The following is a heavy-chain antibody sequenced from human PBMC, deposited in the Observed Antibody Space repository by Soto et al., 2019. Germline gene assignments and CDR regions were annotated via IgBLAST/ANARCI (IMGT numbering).Heavy chain of an antibody. J-gene: IGHJ4*02. D-gene: IGHD3-22*01. V-gene: IGHV4-4*02. CDR2: IYHSGST. CDR1: GGSISNNNW. CDR3: ARDRYYDSSGYRAALDY. Sequence: QVQLQESGPGLVKPSGTLSLTCAVSGGSISNNNWWSWVRQPPGKGLEWIGEIYHSGSTNYSPSLKSRVTISVDKSKNQFSLKLSSVTAADTAVYYCARDRYYDSSGYRAALDYWGQGTLVTVSS.